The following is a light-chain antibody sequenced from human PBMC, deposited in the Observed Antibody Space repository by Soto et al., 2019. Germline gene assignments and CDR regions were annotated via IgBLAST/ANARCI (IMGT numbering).Light chain of an antibody. CDR3: QQYFDWPIT. Sequence: DIVLTQSPGTLSLSPGERATLDGRVRQSLSSNHLAWYQQQPRQAPRLLIYGGSSRAPGIPVRFSGSGSETDFTLTISSLQSEDFAVYYCQQYFDWPITFGQGTRLEIK. CDR1: QSLSSNH. CDR2: GGS. J-gene: IGKJ5*01. V-gene: IGKV3-20*01.